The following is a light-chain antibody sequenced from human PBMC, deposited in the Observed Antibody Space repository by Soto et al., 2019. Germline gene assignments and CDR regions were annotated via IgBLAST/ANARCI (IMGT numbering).Light chain of an antibody. CDR1: QSVGTY. Sequence: DIQMTQSPSTLSASVGDRVTITCRASQSVGTYLAWFQQRPGKAPKGLISKASTLESGAPSRFTGSGSGTEFALTITSLQPEDFATYYCLQHNSYPRTFGQGTKVDIK. CDR2: KAS. J-gene: IGKJ1*01. CDR3: LQHNSYPRT. V-gene: IGKV1-5*03.